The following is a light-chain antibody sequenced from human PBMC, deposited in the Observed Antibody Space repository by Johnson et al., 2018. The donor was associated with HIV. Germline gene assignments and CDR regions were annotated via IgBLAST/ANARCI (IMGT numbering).Light chain of an antibody. CDR1: SSNIGNNY. J-gene: IGLJ1*01. CDR2: ENN. Sequence: QSVLTQPPSVSAAPGQKVTISCSGSSSNIGNNYVSWYQQLPGTAPKLLIYENNKRPSGIPDRFYGSKSGTSATLGITGLQTGDEADYYCGTWDNSLIARHFFGTGPKLPVL. V-gene: IGLV1-51*02. CDR3: GTWDNSLIARHF.